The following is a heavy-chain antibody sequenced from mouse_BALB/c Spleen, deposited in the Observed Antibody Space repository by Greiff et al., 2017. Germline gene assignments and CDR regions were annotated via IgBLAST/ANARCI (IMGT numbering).Heavy chain of an antibody. V-gene: IGHV5-4*02. CDR1: GFTFSDYY. Sequence: EVMLVESGGGLVKPGGSLKLSCAASGFTFSDYYMYWVRQTPEKRLEWVATISDGGSYTYYPDSVKGRFTISRDNAKNNLYLQMSSLKSEDTAMYYCARERDYANSYFDYWGQGTTLTVSS. J-gene: IGHJ2*01. CDR2: ISDGGSYT. D-gene: IGHD2-1*01. CDR3: ARERDYANSYFDY.